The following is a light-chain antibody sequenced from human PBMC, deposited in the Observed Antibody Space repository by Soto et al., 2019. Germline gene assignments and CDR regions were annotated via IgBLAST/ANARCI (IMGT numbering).Light chain of an antibody. CDR1: QYVNIY. V-gene: IGKV3-11*01. CDR3: QQRANWPLT. J-gene: IGKJ4*01. Sequence: EIVLTQSPATVSRSPGERVTLSFRASQYVNIYLAWYQQKPGQAPRLLIYDASNRATGVPARFSGSGSGTDFTLTISSLESEDFAVYYCQQRANWPLTFGGGTKVDIK. CDR2: DAS.